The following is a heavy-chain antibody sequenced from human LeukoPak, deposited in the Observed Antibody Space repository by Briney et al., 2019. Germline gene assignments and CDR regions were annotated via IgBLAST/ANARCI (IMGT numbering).Heavy chain of an antibody. D-gene: IGHD3-10*01. J-gene: IGHJ4*02. CDR3: ATEYLGITMVRGAIYY. Sequence: ASVKVSCKVSGYTPTDLSMHWVRQAPGKGLEWMGGFDPEDGETIYAQKFQGRVTMTEDTSTDTAYMELSSLRSEDTAVYYCATEYLGITMVRGAIYYWGQGTLVTVSS. CDR1: GYTPTDLS. CDR2: FDPEDGET. V-gene: IGHV1-24*01.